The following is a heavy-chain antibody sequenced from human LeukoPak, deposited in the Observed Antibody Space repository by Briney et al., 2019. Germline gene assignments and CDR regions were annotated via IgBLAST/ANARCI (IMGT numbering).Heavy chain of an antibody. Sequence: SETLSLTCTVSVGSISSSGYYWGWIRQPPGKGLEWIGCIYYSGSTYYNPSLKSRVTISADTSKNQFSLKLSSVTAADTAVYYCATHLPGYSSSWYAFDYWGQGTLVTVSS. CDR2: IYYSGST. CDR1: VGSISSSGYY. V-gene: IGHV4-39*07. CDR3: ATHLPGYSSSWYAFDY. J-gene: IGHJ4*02. D-gene: IGHD6-13*01.